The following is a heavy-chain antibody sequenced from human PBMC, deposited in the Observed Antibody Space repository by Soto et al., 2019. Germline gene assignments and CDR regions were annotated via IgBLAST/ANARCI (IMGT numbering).Heavy chain of an antibody. Sequence: QVQLQERGPGLVRPSQTLSLTCTVSGGSISSGGYYWSWIRQHPGKGLEWIGYIYYSGSTYYNPSLKSRVTTSVDTSKNQCSLKLSSVTAADTAVYYCTRAHSGRGYLDYWGQGTLVTVSS. CDR1: GGSISSGGYY. V-gene: IGHV4-31*03. D-gene: IGHD1-26*01. CDR2: IYYSGST. J-gene: IGHJ4*02. CDR3: TRAHSGRGYLDY.